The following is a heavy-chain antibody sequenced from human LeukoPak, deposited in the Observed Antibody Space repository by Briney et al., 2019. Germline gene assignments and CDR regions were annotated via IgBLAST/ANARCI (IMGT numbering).Heavy chain of an antibody. CDR2: VNPTSGGT. CDR1: GYTFTGYY. V-gene: IGHV1-2*02. Sequence: ASVKVSCKASGYTFTGYYMHWVRQAPGQGLEWMGWVNPTSGGTNYAQKFQGRVTMTRDTSISTAYMELSRLRSDDTAVYYCARGDTMVRGVIDAFDIWGQGTMVTVSS. D-gene: IGHD3-10*01. CDR3: ARGDTMVRGVIDAFDI. J-gene: IGHJ3*02.